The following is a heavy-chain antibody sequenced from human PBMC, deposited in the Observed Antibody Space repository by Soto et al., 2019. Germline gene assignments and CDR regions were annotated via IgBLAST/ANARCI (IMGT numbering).Heavy chain of an antibody. J-gene: IGHJ6*02. D-gene: IGHD3-3*01. CDR2: ISSSSSYI. V-gene: IGHV3-21*01. CDR1: GFTFSSYS. CDR3: ARLVRFLEWLLPDSYGMDV. Sequence: PGGSLRLSCAASGFTFSSYSMNWVRQAPGKGLERVSSISSSSSYIYYADSVKGRFTISRDNAKNSLYLQMNSLRAEDTAVYYCARLVRFLEWLLPDSYGMDVWGQGTTVTVSS.